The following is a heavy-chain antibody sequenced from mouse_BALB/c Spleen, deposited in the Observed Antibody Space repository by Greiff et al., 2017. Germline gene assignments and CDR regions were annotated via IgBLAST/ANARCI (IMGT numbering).Heavy chain of an antibody. CDR3: ARGKVGFDY. J-gene: IGHJ2*01. CDR1: GYSITSGYY. CDR2: ISYDGSN. Sequence: DVQLQESGPGLVKPSQSLSLTCSVTGYSITSGYYWNWIRQFPGNKLEWMGYISYDGSNNYNPSLKNRISITRDTSKNQFFLKLNSVTTEDTATYYCARGKVGFDYWGQGTTLTVSS. D-gene: IGHD1-1*01. V-gene: IGHV3-6*02.